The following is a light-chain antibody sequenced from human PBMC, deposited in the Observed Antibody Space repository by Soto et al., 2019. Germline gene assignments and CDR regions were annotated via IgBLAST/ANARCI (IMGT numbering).Light chain of an antibody. CDR2: EVS. J-gene: IGLJ1*01. V-gene: IGLV2-14*01. CDR3: SSYSSSSTLFV. Sequence: VLTQPASVSGSPGQSITISCTGTSSDVGAYKYVSWYQQHPGKAPKVMIYEVSNRPSGVSNRFSGSKSGNTASLTISGLQAEDEADYLCSSYSSSSTLFVFGTGTKVTVL. CDR1: SSDVGAYKY.